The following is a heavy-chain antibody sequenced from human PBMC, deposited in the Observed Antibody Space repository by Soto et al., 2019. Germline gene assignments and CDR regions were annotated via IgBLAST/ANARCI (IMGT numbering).Heavy chain of an antibody. D-gene: IGHD3-10*02. V-gene: IGHV4-30-4*07. Sequence: SEIMCLTCAVSGGSISGGGYSWIWIRQTPGKGLEWIGYIYHSGSTNYNPSLKSRVTISVDTSKNQFSLKLSSVTAADTAVYYCATPSATMSRSGAIDYWGQGTLVTVSS. J-gene: IGHJ4*02. CDR3: ATPSATMSRSGAIDY. CDR2: IYHSGST. CDR1: GGSISGGGYS.